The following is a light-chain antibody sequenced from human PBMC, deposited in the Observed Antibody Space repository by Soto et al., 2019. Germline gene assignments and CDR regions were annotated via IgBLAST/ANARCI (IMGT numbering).Light chain of an antibody. CDR2: AAS. Sequence: DIQMTQSPSSLTASVGDRVTITCRASQGISNYLAWYQQKPGKVPKLLIYAASTLQSGVPSRFSGSGSGTDFTLTISSQQPEDVATYYCQKYNSAPQTFGPGTKVAIK. CDR3: QKYNSAPQT. J-gene: IGKJ3*01. CDR1: QGISNY. V-gene: IGKV1-27*01.